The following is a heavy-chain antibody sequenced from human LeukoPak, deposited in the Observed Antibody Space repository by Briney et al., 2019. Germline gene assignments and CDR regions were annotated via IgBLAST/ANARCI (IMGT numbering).Heavy chain of an antibody. J-gene: IGHJ3*02. CDR3: ARDVALSHGDHEGGDAFDI. Sequence: ASVKVSCKASGYTFTSYGISWVRQAPGQGLEWMGWISAYNGNTNYAQKLQGRVTMTTDTSTSTAYMELRSLRSDDTAVYYCARDVALSHGDHEGGDAFDIWGQGTMVTVSS. CDR1: GYTFTSYG. D-gene: IGHD4-17*01. V-gene: IGHV1-18*01. CDR2: ISAYNGNT.